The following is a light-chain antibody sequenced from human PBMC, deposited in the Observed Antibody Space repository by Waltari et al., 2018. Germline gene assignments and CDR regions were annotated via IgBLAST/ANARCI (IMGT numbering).Light chain of an antibody. J-gene: IGLJ3*02. CDR2: DVT. Sequence: QSALTQPPSASGSPGQSVTTSCTGPSSDIGTYNYVSWYQQRPGEVPKLLIYDVTQRPSGVPDRFSGSKSGNTASLTVSGLQVEDEGHYYCTSYAGSSDFVMFGGGTKLTVL. V-gene: IGLV2-8*01. CDR3: TSYAGSSDFVM. CDR1: SSDIGTYNY.